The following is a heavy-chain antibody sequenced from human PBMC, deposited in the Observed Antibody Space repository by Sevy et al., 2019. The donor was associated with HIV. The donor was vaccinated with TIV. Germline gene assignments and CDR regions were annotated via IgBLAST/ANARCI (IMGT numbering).Heavy chain of an antibody. Sequence: GGSLRLSCAASGFTFSSYAMHWVRQAPGKGLEWVAVISYDGSNKYYADSVKGRFTISRDNSKNTLYLQMNSLRAEDTAVYYCARERGDGDYGEYYFDYWGQGTLVTVSS. D-gene: IGHD4-17*01. J-gene: IGHJ4*02. V-gene: IGHV3-30-3*01. CDR3: ARERGDGDYGEYYFDY. CDR2: ISYDGSNK. CDR1: GFTFSSYA.